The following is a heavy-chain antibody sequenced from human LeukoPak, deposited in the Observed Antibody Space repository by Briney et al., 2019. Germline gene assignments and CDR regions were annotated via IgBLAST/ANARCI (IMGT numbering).Heavy chain of an antibody. CDR3: ARWGAGDY. CDR1: GGLISSGSYY. D-gene: IGHD3-16*01. CDR2: IYTSGST. Sequence: SETLSLTCTASGGLISSGSYYWRWIRQPAGKGMEWNGRIYTSGSTNYNPSRKSCVTISVDTSKNQFSLKLSSVTAADTAVYYCARWGAGDYWGQGTLVTVCS. V-gene: IGHV4-61*02. J-gene: IGHJ4*02.